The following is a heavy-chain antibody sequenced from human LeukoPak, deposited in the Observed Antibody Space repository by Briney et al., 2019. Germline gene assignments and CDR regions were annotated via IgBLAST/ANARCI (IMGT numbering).Heavy chain of an antibody. J-gene: IGHJ5*02. V-gene: IGHV1-2*02. CDR2: INPNSGGT. Sequence: ASVKVSCKASGYTFTGYYMHWVRQAPGQGLERMGGINPNSGGTNYAQKFQGRVTMTTDTSMSTAYMELSRLTSDDTAVYYCARAGGRSWFDPWGQGTLVTVSS. CDR1: GYTFTGYY. CDR3: ARAGGRSWFDP.